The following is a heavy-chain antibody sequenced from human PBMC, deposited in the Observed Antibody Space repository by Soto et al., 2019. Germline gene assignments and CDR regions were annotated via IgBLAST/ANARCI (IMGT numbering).Heavy chain of an antibody. Sequence: QVQLVQSGAEVKKPGASVKVSCKASGYTFTSYDINWVRQATGQGLEWMAWMNPNSGNTGYAQKFQGRVTMTRNTSISTAYMELSSLGSEDTAGYYCTRGYRMTTHNQATIGYWGQGTLVTVSS. CDR1: GYTFTSYD. D-gene: IGHD1-1*01. CDR3: TRGYRMTTHNQATIGY. J-gene: IGHJ4*02. V-gene: IGHV1-8*01. CDR2: MNPNSGNT.